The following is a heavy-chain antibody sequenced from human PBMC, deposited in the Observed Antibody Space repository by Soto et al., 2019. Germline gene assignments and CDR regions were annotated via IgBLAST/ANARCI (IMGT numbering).Heavy chain of an antibody. CDR1: GGTFSSYA. D-gene: IGHD3-10*01. J-gene: IGHJ6*02. CDR2: IIPIFGTA. Sequence: SVKVSCKASGGTFSSYAISWVRQAPGQGLEWMGGIIPIFGTANYAQKFQGRVTITADESTSTAYMELSSLRSEDTAVYYCAARITMVRGVMGYGMDVWGQGTTVTVSS. V-gene: IGHV1-69*13. CDR3: AARITMVRGVMGYGMDV.